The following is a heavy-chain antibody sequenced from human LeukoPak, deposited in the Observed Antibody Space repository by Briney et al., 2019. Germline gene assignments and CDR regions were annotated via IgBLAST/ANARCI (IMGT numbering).Heavy chain of an antibody. CDR1: GFTFSDYY. J-gene: IGHJ6*02. Sequence: GGSLRLSCAASGFTFSDYYMDWVRQAPGKGLEWVAVIWHDGSNKYYAASVKGRFTISRDNSKNTLYLQMNSLRAEDTAVYYCARERVTGTSYYYYYGMDVWGQGTTVTVSS. CDR2: IWHDGSNK. D-gene: IGHD6-19*01. CDR3: ARERVTGTSYYYYYGMDV. V-gene: IGHV3-33*08.